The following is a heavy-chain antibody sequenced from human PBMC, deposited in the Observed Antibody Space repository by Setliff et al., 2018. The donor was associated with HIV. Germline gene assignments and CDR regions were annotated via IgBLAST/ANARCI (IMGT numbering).Heavy chain of an antibody. CDR2: IYYSGST. V-gene: IGHV4-31*01. CDR1: GGSISSGGYY. Sequence: KTSETLSLTCTVSGGSISSGGYYWSWIRQHPGKGLEWIGYIYYSGSTYYNPSLKSLVTISVDTSKNQFSLKLSSVTAADTAVYYCARARGGCSGGSCPAHHYYYMDVWGKGTTVTVSS. CDR3: ARARGGCSGGSCPAHHYYYMDV. J-gene: IGHJ6*03. D-gene: IGHD2-15*01.